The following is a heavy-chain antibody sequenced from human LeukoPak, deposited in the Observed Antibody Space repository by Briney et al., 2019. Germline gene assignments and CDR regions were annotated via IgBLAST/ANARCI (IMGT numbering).Heavy chain of an antibody. CDR3: ARAPFEGSGRYIYYFDY. CDR2: IYYSGST. V-gene: IGHV4-61*01. D-gene: IGHD6-19*01. Sequence: SETLSLTCTVSGGSVSSGSYYWSWIRQPPGKGLEWLGYIYYSGSTNYNPSLKSRVTISVDMSKNQFSLKLSSVTAADTAVYYCARAPFEGSGRYIYYFDYWGQGTLVTVSS. J-gene: IGHJ4*02. CDR1: GGSVSSGSYY.